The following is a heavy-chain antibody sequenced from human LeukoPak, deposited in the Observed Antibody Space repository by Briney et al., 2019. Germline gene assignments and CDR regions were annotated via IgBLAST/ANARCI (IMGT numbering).Heavy chain of an antibody. J-gene: IGHJ4*02. CDR1: GGSISSYY. CDR3: ARSRGYFDY. Sequence: PSETLSLTCTVSGGSISSYYWSWLRQPPGKGLEWIGYIYYSGSTNYNPSLKSRVTISVDTSKNQFSLKLSSVTAADTALYSCARSRGYFDYWGQGTLVTVSS. CDR2: IYYSGST. D-gene: IGHD6-13*01. V-gene: IGHV4-59*01.